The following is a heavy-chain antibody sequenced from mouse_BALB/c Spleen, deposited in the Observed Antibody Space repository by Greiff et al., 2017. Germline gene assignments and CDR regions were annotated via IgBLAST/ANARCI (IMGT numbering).Heavy chain of an antibody. J-gene: IGHJ2*01. CDR2: IWSGGST. V-gene: IGHV2-4-1*01. D-gene: IGHD2-12*01. CDR3: ARKGGRRGGYYFDY. Sequence: QVQLQQSGPGLVQPSQCLSITCTASGFSLTSYGVHWVRQSPGKGLEWLGVIWSGGSTDYNAAFISRLSISKDNSKSQVFFKMNSLQADDTAIYYCARKGGRRGGYYFDYWGQGTTLTVSS. CDR1: GFSLTSYG.